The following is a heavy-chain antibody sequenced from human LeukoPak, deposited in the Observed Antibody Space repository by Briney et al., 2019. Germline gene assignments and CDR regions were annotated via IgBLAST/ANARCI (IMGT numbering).Heavy chain of an antibody. CDR1: GLTFRNYG. V-gene: IGHV3-33*06. J-gene: IGHJ4*02. CDR2: IWSAENNK. D-gene: IGHD3-22*01. CDR3: AKDDDVSSRYSRFEN. Sequence: GGSLRLSRAASGLTFRNYGMHWVRQAPGKGLEWVAVIWSAENNKYYADSVQGRFTISRDNSKNTVFLQMNSLRAEDTAVYYCAKDDDVSSRYSRFENWGQGTLVTVSS.